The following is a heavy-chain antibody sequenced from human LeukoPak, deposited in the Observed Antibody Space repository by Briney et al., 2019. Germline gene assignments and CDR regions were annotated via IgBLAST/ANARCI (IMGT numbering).Heavy chain of an antibody. V-gene: IGHV3-23*01. D-gene: IGHD3-10*01. CDR2: ISGSGGST. J-gene: IGHJ4*02. CDR3: AKEQITMVRGAIFPLDY. CDR1: GFTFSSYA. Sequence: GGSLRLSCAASGFTFSSYAMSWVRQAPGKGLEWVSAISGSGGSTYYADSVKGRFTISRDNSKNTLYLQMNSLRAEDTAVYYCAKEQITMVRGAIFPLDYWGQGTLVTVSS.